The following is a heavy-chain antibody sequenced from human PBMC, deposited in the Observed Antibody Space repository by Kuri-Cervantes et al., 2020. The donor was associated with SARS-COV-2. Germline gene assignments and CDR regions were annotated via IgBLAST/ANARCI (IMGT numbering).Heavy chain of an antibody. Sequence: GGSLRLSCAASGFIFSNFWMNWVRQAPGKGLEWVAKIKEDGSGQYYVDSVKGRFTISRDNAKNTLYLQMNSLRAEDTAVYYCARRYTDVLGFLEWPGKTQYYYYIDAWGKGTTVTVSS. V-gene: IGHV3-7*03. D-gene: IGHD3-3*01. J-gene: IGHJ6*03. CDR2: IKEDGSGQ. CDR3: ARRYTDVLGFLEWPGKTQYYYYIDA. CDR1: GFIFSNFW.